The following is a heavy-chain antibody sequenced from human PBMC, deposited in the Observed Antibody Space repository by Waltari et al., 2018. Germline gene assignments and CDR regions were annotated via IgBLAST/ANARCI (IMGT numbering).Heavy chain of an antibody. Sequence: EVQLVESGGGLVQPGGSLRLSCAASGFTFSSYWMSWVRQAPGKGREGVANIKQDGSEKYDVDSVKGRFTISRDNAKNSLYLQMNSLRAEDTAVYYWARGLYSSGWYLNYWGQGTLVTVSS. D-gene: IGHD6-19*01. J-gene: IGHJ4*02. CDR2: IKQDGSEK. CDR3: ARGLYSSGWYLNY. V-gene: IGHV3-7*01. CDR1: GFTFSSYW.